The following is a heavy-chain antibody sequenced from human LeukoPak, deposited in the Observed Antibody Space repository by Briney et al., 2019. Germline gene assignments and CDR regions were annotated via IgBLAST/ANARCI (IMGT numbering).Heavy chain of an antibody. CDR3: AREGGSSSWYDY. CDR1: GYTFTGYY. Sequence: ASVKVSCKASGYTFTGYYMHWVRQAPEQGLEWMGTINPSGGYTSYAQKLQGRVTMTRDTSTSTVYMEMSSLRSEDTALYYCAREGGSSSWYDYWGQGTLVTVSS. CDR2: INPSGGYT. D-gene: IGHD6-13*01. V-gene: IGHV1-46*04. J-gene: IGHJ4*02.